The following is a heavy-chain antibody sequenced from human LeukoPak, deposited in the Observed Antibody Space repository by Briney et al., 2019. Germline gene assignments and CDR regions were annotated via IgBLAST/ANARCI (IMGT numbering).Heavy chain of an antibody. CDR2: ISAYNGNT. V-gene: IGHV1-18*01. D-gene: IGHD3-10*01. Sequence: GASVKVSCKASGYTFTSYGISWVRQAPGQGLEWMGWISAYNGNTNYAQKLQGRVTMTTDTSTSTAYMELRSLRSDDTAVYYCAGDRTTPVRGVIIPDYWGQGTLVTVSS. J-gene: IGHJ4*02. CDR3: AGDRTTPVRGVIIPDY. CDR1: GYTFTSYG.